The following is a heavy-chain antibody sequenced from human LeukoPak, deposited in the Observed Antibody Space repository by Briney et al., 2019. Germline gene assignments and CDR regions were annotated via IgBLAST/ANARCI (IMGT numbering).Heavy chain of an antibody. Sequence: PSETLSLTCAVSGYSISSDCYWGWIRQSPGKGLEWIGSIYHSGSTSYNPSLKSRVTISVDGSKNQFSLKLTSVTAADSAVYYCARNGTYPFDSWGQGTLVTVSS. CDR3: ARNGTYPFDS. CDR2: IYHSGST. V-gene: IGHV4-38-2*01. D-gene: IGHD1-26*01. J-gene: IGHJ4*02. CDR1: GYSISSDCY.